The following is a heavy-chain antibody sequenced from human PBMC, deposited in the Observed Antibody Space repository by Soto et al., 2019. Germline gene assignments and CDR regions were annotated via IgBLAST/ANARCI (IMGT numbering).Heavy chain of an antibody. CDR1: RFTFSSYA. J-gene: IGHJ6*02. Sequence: GGSLRLSCAPSRFTFSSYAMDWVRQAPGKGLEWVAVISHDGSEKYYGDSVKGRFTISRDNPKNTVYLQMNSLRPEDTAVYYCARAAAYFYHYYYAMDVWGQGTAVTVSS. D-gene: IGHD6-13*01. CDR2: ISHDGSEK. CDR3: ARAAAYFYHYYYAMDV. V-gene: IGHV3-30-3*01.